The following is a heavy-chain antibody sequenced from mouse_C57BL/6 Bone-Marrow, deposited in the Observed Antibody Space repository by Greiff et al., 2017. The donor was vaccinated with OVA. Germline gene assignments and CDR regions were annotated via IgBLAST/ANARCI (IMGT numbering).Heavy chain of an antibody. CDR3: ERSGTGTSYFDY. V-gene: IGHV1-50*01. Sequence: QVQLQQPGAELVKPGASVKLSCKASGYTFTSYWMQWVKQRPGQGLEWIGEIDPSDSYTNYNQKFKGKATLTVDTSSSTAYMQLSSLTSEDSAVYYGERSGTGTSYFDYWGQGTTLTVSS. CDR1: GYTFTSYW. CDR2: IDPSDSYT. D-gene: IGHD4-1*01. J-gene: IGHJ2*01.